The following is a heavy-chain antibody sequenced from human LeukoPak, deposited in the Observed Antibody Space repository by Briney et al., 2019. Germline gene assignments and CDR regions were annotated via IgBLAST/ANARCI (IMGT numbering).Heavy chain of an antibody. CDR1: GYTFSEYW. V-gene: IGHV5-51*01. Sequence: GESLKISCKASGYTFSEYWIAWVRQTPGKGLEWMGIIYPGDSDTRYSPSFQGQVTISADKSFSTAYLQWSSLKASDTAMYYCARGGMATVLDAFNIWGQGTMVTVSS. J-gene: IGHJ3*02. D-gene: IGHD5-24*01. CDR2: IYPGDSDT. CDR3: ARGGMATVLDAFNI.